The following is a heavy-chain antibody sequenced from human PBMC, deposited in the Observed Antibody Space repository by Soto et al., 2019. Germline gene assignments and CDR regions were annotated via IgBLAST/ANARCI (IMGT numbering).Heavy chain of an antibody. J-gene: IGHJ6*03. CDR1: RRTFSSYA. D-gene: IGHD6-6*01. Sequence: ASVKVSCKASRRTFSSYAISWVRQAPGQGLEWMGWMIPNSGNTGYAQKLQGRVTMTRNTSISTAYMELSSVRSEDTAVYYFAGGGGSSSPGYYYYYMDVWGKGTTVTVSS. V-gene: IGHV1-8*02. CDR2: MIPNSGNT. CDR3: AGGGGSSSPGYYYYYMDV.